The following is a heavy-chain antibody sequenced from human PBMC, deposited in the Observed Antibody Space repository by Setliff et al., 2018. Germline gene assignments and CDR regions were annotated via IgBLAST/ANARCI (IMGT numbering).Heavy chain of an antibody. J-gene: IGHJ4*02. Sequence: PSETLSLTCTVSGDSIRRGDYWSWIRQHPGKGLEWIGYIHHSGETFYNPSLRSRVIISVDTSKNQFSLKVTSLIAADTAVYYCARARDGIDFDYFDYWGRGTPVT. CDR3: ARARDGIDFDYFDY. V-gene: IGHV4-31*03. CDR1: GDSIRRGDY. CDR2: IHHSGET.